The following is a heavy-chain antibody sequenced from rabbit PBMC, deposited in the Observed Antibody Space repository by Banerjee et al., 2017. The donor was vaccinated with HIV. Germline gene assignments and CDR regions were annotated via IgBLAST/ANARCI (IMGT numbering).Heavy chain of an antibody. CDR1: GVSFSSSYW. Sequence: QQQLEESGGGLVKPGGTLTLTCTASGVSFSSSYWICWVRQAPGKGLEWIACIYAGSSGTTYYASWAKGRFTISKTSSTTVTLQMTSLTAADTATYFCARDLAGVIGWNFDLWGPGTLVTVS. V-gene: IGHV1S45*01. J-gene: IGHJ4*01. D-gene: IGHD4-1*01. CDR3: ARDLAGVIGWNFDL. CDR2: IYAGSSGTT.